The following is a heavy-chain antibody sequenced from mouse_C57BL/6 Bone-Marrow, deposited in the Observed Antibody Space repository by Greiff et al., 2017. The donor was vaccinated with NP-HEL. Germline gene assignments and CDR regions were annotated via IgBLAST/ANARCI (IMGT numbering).Heavy chain of an antibody. D-gene: IGHD4-1*02. CDR3: ARRQLGRGYFDY. CDR2: INYDGSST. CDR1: GFTFSDYY. Sequence: EVMLVESEGGLVQPGRSMKLSCTASGFTFSDYYMAWVRQVPEKGLEWVANINYDGSSTYYLDSLKSRFIISRDNAKNILYLQMSSLKSEDTATYYCARRQLGRGYFDYWGQGTTLTVSS. V-gene: IGHV5-16*02. J-gene: IGHJ2*01.